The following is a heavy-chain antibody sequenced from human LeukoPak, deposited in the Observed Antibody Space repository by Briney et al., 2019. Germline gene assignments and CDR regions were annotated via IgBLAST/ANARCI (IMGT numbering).Heavy chain of an antibody. D-gene: IGHD3-9*01. CDR1: GASVTTVY. Sequence: PSETLSLTCDVSGASVTTVYWSWIRQPPGKGLEWIGYIYNSGNTDYNPSLKSPLTISVETSKNQFSLTLSSATAADTAVYYCAGRGQRYFRDWGQGTLVTVSS. J-gene: IGHJ1*01. CDR3: AGRGQRYFRD. V-gene: IGHV4-59*08. CDR2: IYNSGNT.